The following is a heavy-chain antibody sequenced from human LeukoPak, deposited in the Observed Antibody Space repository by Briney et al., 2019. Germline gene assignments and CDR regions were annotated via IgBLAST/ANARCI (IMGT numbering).Heavy chain of an antibody. CDR2: ISGSGGST. CDR1: GFTFSSYA. D-gene: IGHD3-22*01. Sequence: GGSLRLSCAASGFTFSSYAMSWVRQAPGKGLEWVSAISGSGGSTYYADSVKGRFTISRDNSRNTLYLQMNSLRAEDTAVYYWSKGGSFYYDTSGYLYWGQGTLVTVSS. CDR3: SKGGSFYYDTSGYLY. V-gene: IGHV3-23*01. J-gene: IGHJ4*02.